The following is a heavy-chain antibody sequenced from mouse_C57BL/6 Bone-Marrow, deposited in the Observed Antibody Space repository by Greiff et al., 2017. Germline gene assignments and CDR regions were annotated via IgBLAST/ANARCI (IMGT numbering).Heavy chain of an antibody. J-gene: IGHJ2*01. Sequence: VQLQQSGAELARPGASVKLSCKASGYTFTSYGISWVKQRPGQGLEWIGEIYPRSGNTYYNEKFKGKATLTADKSSSTAYMELRSLTSEDSAVYFCAREDDYYGSSYRHFDYWGQGTTLTVSS. CDR3: AREDDYYGSSYRHFDY. CDR1: GYTFTSYG. D-gene: IGHD1-1*01. V-gene: IGHV1-81*01. CDR2: IYPRSGNT.